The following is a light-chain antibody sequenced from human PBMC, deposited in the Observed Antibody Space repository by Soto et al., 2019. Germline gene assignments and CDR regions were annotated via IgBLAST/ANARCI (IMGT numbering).Light chain of an antibody. CDR1: SSNIGAGYD. Sequence: QPVLTQPPSVSGAPGQRVTISCTGSSSNIGAGYDVHWYQQLPGTAPKLLIYGNSNRPSGVPDRFSGSKSGTSASLAITGLQAEDEADYYCQSYDSSLSDDVVFGGGTKLTVL. J-gene: IGLJ2*01. CDR2: GNS. CDR3: QSYDSSLSDDVV. V-gene: IGLV1-40*01.